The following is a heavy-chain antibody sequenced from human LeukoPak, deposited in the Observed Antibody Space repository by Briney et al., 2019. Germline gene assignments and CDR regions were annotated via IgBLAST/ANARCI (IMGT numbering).Heavy chain of an antibody. Sequence: GGSLRLSCAASGFIVSANYMSWVRQAPGKGLEWVSVFYSGGHSYHRDGTTYYADSVKGRFTISGDKSANTVYLQMNSLRAEDTAVYYCARDPLDSVVVPAATGDYWGQGTLVTVSS. D-gene: IGHD2-2*01. V-gene: IGHV3-53*01. CDR1: GFIVSANY. CDR3: ARDPLDSVVVPAATGDY. J-gene: IGHJ4*02. CDR2: FYSGGHSYHRDGTT.